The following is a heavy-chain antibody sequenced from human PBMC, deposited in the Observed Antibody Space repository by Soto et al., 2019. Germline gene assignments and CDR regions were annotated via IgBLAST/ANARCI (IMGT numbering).Heavy chain of an antibody. V-gene: IGHV4-59*12. CDR1: GGSISNYY. Sequence: SETLSLTCTVSGGSISNYYWSWIRQPPGKGLEWIGYIYYSGSTNYNPSLKSRGTISLDTSKNQFSLKLSSVTAADTAVYYCARAGATTLSDYWGQGILVTVSS. J-gene: IGHJ4*02. CDR2: IYYSGST. D-gene: IGHD1-26*01. CDR3: ARAGATTLSDY.